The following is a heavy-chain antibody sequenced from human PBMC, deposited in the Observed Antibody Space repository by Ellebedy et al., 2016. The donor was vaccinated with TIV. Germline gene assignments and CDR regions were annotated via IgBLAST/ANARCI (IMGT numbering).Heavy chain of an antibody. D-gene: IGHD3-16*01. J-gene: IGHJ4*02. V-gene: IGHV4-31*03. CDR3: ARGTRLPQSDFDC. Sequence: SETLSLXCSVSGVSFSRGGYYWSWIRQYPGRGLEWVGYIYYGGSTYFNPSLKSRASISVDTSKDQFSLRLSSVTAADTAVHYCARGTRLPQSDFDCWGQGTLVTVSS. CDR2: IYYGGST. CDR1: GVSFSRGGYY.